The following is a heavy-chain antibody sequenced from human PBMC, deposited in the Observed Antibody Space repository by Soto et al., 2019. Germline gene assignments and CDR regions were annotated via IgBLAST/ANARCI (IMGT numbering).Heavy chain of an antibody. D-gene: IGHD3-9*01. CDR1: GYTFTSYG. CDR2: ISAYNGNT. J-gene: IGHJ5*02. Sequence: GASVKVSCKASGYTFTSYGISWVRQAPGQGLEWMGWISAYNGNTNYAQKLQGRVTMTTDTSTSTAYLELRSLRSDDTAVYYFARAQRRVLRYFDWTKNWFDPWGQGTLVTVSS. CDR3: ARAQRRVLRYFDWTKNWFDP. V-gene: IGHV1-18*01.